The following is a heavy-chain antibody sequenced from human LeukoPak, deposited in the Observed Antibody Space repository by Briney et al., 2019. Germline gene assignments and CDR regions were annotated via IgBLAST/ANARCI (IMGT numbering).Heavy chain of an antibody. CDR1: GFTFSNYW. CDR3: ARVQGSSGPGIFEY. J-gene: IGHJ4*02. Sequence: GGSLRLSCAAFGFTFSNYWMSWVRQAPGKGLEWVANIKQDGSEKFYVDSVKGRFTISRDNAKKSLYLRMNSLRVEDTAVYYCARVQGSSGPGIFEYWGQGTQVTVSS. CDR2: IKQDGSEK. D-gene: IGHD6-19*01. V-gene: IGHV3-7*01.